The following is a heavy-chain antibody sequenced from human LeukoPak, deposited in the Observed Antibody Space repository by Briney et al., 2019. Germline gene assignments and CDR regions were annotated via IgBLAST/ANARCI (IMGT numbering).Heavy chain of an antibody. CDR3: AMKSYGDYYYGMDV. CDR1: GFTFSSYA. D-gene: IGHD4-17*01. V-gene: IGHV3-23*01. J-gene: IGHJ6*02. Sequence: GGSLRLSCAASGFTFSSYAMSWVRQAPGKGLEWVSAISGSGGSTYYADSVKGRFTISRDNSKNTPYLQMNSLRAEDTAVYYCAMKSYGDYYYGMDVWGQGTTVTVSS. CDR2: ISGSGGST.